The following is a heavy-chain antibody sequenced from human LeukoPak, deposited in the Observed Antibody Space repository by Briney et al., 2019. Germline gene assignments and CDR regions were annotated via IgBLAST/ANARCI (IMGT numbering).Heavy chain of an antibody. CDR1: GYTFTAYY. D-gene: IGHD3-22*01. CDR3: MKVPYYYDSNYFDY. V-gene: IGHV1-2*07. CDR2: INPNMVGT. Sequence: ASVKVSCKASGYTFTAYYMHRVRQAPGQGLEGMGWINPNMVGTKSAHKFHGRVTITRDTAISPSCMGLCKRTSCEPAVCHYMKVPYYYDSNYFDYWGQGTLVTVSS. J-gene: IGHJ4*02.